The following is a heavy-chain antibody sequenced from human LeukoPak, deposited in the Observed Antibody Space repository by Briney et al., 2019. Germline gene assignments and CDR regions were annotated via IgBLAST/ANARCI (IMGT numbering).Heavy chain of an antibody. J-gene: IGHJ4*02. D-gene: IGHD3-3*01. CDR3: AKGTRPSFGVVITSYFDY. Sequence: PGGSLRLSCAASGFTFSSYGMHWVRQAPGKGLEWVAFIRYDGSNKYYADSVKGRFTISRDNSKNTLYLQMNSLRAEDTAVYYCAKGTRPSFGVVITSYFDYWGQGPLVTVSS. CDR2: IRYDGSNK. V-gene: IGHV3-30*02. CDR1: GFTFSSYG.